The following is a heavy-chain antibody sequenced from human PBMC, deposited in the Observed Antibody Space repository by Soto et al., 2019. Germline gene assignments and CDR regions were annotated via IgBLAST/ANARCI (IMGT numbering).Heavy chain of an antibody. J-gene: IGHJ6*02. CDR1: GFSFSSYA. D-gene: IGHD2-15*01. Sequence: PGGSLRLSCAASGFSFSSYAMSWVRQAPGKGLEWVSSISGSGSSTNYADSAKGRFTISRDNSKNTLYLQMNSLRAEATAVYYCAKGTKVDPYYDYAMDVWGQGTTVTVSS. V-gene: IGHV3-23*01. CDR2: ISGSGSST. CDR3: AKGTKVDPYYDYAMDV.